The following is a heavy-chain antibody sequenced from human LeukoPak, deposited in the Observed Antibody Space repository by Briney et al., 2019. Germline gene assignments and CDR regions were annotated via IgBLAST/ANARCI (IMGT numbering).Heavy chain of an antibody. CDR1: GGSISSSNW. CDR3: ARRESRAEGDWFDP. CDR2: IYHSGNS. V-gene: IGHV4-4*02. D-gene: IGHD2-2*01. J-gene: IGHJ5*02. Sequence: SETLSLTCAVSGGSISSSNWWSWVRQPPGKGLEWLGEIYHSGNSNYTPSLKSRVTLSVDKSKNQFSLKLTSVTAADTAVYYCARRESRAEGDWFDPWGQGTLVTVSS.